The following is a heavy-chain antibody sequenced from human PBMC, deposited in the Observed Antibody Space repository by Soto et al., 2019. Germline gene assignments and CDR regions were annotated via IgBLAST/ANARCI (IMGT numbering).Heavy chain of an antibody. J-gene: IGHJ6*03. CDR2: INAGNGNT. CDR1: GYTFTSYA. D-gene: IGHD1-20*01. V-gene: IGHV1-3*01. Sequence: QVQLVQSGAEVKKPGASVKVSCKASGYTFTSYAMHWVRQAPGQRLEWMGWINAGNGNTKYSPKVQGRVTITRHTAVSTAYMDLSSLKSEDTAVYYFARETYNWNFMDVWGKGTTVTVSS. CDR3: ARETYNWNFMDV.